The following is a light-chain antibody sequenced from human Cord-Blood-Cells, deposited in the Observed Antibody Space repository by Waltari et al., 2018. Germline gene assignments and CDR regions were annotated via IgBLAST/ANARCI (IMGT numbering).Light chain of an antibody. V-gene: IGLV3-21*04. J-gene: IGLJ3*02. CDR3: QVWDSSSDHPV. CDR1: NLGSKS. CDR2: YDS. Sequence: SYVLTQPPSVSVAPGKPARITCGGNNLGSKSVPWYQQKPGQAPVLGIYYDSDRPSGIPERFSGSNSGNTATLTISRVEAGDEADYYCQVWDSSSDHPVFGGGTKLTVL.